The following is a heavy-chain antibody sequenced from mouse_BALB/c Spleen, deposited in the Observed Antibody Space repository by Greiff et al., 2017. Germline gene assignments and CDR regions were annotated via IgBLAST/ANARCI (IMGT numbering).Heavy chain of an antibody. V-gene: IGHV1S126*01. D-gene: IGHD2-14*01. CDR1: GYTFTSYW. CDR2: IYPSDSYT. Sequence: VQLVESGPELVKPGASVRISCKASGYTFTSYWINWVKQRPGQGLEWIGNIYPSDSYTNYNQKFKDKATLTVDKSSSTAYMQLSSPTSEDSAVYYYTRQGYRYYFDYWGQGTTLTVSS. J-gene: IGHJ2*01. CDR3: TRQGYRYYFDY.